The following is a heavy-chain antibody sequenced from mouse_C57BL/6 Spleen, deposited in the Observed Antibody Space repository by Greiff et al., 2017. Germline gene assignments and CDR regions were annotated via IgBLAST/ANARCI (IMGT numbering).Heavy chain of an antibody. CDR2: ISSGSSTI. Sequence: EVKLVESGGGLVKPGGSLKLSCAASGFTFSDYGLHWVRQAPEKGLEWVAYISSGSSTIYYADTVKGRFTFSRDNAKNTLFLQMTSLRSEDTAMYYCARYGYYYYFDYWGQGTTLTVSS. D-gene: IGHD2-3*01. J-gene: IGHJ2*01. V-gene: IGHV5-17*01. CDR1: GFTFSDYG. CDR3: ARYGYYYYFDY.